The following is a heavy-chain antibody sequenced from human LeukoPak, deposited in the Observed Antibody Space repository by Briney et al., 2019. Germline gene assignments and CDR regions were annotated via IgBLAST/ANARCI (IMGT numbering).Heavy chain of an antibody. Sequence: GGSLGLSCAASGFTFSSYWMHWVRQAPGKGLVWVSRINSDGSSTSYADSVKGRFTISRDNAKNSLYLQMNSLRAEDTAVYYCAREGPRAAAGTGAYPDYWGQGTLVTVSS. CDR3: AREGPRAAAGTGAYPDY. D-gene: IGHD6-13*01. J-gene: IGHJ4*02. V-gene: IGHV3-74*01. CDR2: INSDGSST. CDR1: GFTFSSYW.